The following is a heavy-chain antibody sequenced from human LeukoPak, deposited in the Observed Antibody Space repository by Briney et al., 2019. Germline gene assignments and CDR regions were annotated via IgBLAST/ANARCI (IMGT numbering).Heavy chain of an antibody. J-gene: IGHJ6*02. D-gene: IGHD3-10*01. CDR2: FYYSGNT. V-gene: IGHV4-59*08. Sequence: PSETLSLTCTVSGGSINNYYWSWIRQSPGRGLEWIGYFYYSGNTNYAPSLKSRVTISVDTSKNQFSLRLSSVTAADTAVYYCARSGSYIAMYYYYAMDVWGQGTTVTVSS. CDR1: GGSINNYY. CDR3: ARSGSYIAMYYYYAMDV.